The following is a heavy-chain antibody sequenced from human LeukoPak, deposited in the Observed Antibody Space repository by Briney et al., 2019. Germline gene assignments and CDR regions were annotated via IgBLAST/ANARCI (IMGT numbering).Heavy chain of an antibody. Sequence: SQTLSLTCAISGYSISSKSGTWNWIRQSPSRSLEWLGRTYYRSTWYNDYAVSVRGRITVNPDTSKNQFSLHLNSVTPEDTAVYYCARRLTQYDCFDPWGQGILVTVSS. CDR2: TYYRSTWYN. J-gene: IGHJ5*02. D-gene: IGHD2-2*01. V-gene: IGHV6-1*01. CDR1: GYSISSKSGT. CDR3: ARRLTQYDCFDP.